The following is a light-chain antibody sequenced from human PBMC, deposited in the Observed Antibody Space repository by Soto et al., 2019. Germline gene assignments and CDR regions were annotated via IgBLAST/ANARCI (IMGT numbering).Light chain of an antibody. CDR1: SSNIGAGYD. Sequence: QSVLTQPPSVSGAPGQRVTISCTGSSSNIGAGYDVHWYQQLPGTAPKLLIYDNTNRPSGVPDRFSGSKSGTSASLAITGLQAEDEADYYCQSYDRSLSGCVFGAGTK. CDR3: QSYDRSLSGCV. CDR2: DNT. J-gene: IGLJ1*01. V-gene: IGLV1-40*01.